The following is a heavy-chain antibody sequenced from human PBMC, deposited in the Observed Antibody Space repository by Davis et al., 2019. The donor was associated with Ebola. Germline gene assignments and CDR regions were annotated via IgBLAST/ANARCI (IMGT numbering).Heavy chain of an antibody. D-gene: IGHD4-23*01. Sequence: SETLSLTCTVSGGSISNYYWSWIRQSPGKGLEWIAYIYYSGSTSYNPSLKSRVTISVDTSGNQFSLRLTSVTAADTAVYYCARHTSYGGKTWFDPWGQGTLVTVSS. CDR2: IYYSGST. CDR3: ARHTSYGGKTWFDP. J-gene: IGHJ5*02. CDR1: GGSISNYY. V-gene: IGHV4-59*08.